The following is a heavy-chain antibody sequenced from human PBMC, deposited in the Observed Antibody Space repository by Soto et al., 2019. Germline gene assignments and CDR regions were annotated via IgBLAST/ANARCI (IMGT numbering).Heavy chain of an antibody. J-gene: IGHJ6*02. CDR2: IIPIFGTA. CDR1: GGTFSSYA. CDR3: ARDPQPYCSSTSCYYYYGMDV. V-gene: IGHV1-69*13. Sequence: GASVKVSCKASGGTFSSYAISWVRQAPGQGLEWMGGIIPIFGTANYAQKFQGRVTITADESTSTAYMELSSLRSEDTAVYYFARDPQPYCSSTSCYYYYGMDVWGQGTTVTVSS. D-gene: IGHD2-2*01.